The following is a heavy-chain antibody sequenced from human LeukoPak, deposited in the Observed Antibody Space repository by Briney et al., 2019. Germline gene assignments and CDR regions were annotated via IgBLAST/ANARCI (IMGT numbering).Heavy chain of an antibody. J-gene: IGHJ4*02. CDR2: ISSSGSTI. D-gene: IGHD4-17*01. CDR3: AKGSMDYGDYGILVY. Sequence: GGSLRLSCAASGFTFSSYEMNWVRQAPGKGLEWVSYISSSGSTIYYADSVKGRFTISRDNAKNPLYLQMNSLRAEDTAVYYCAKGSMDYGDYGILVYWGQGTLVTVSS. CDR1: GFTFSSYE. V-gene: IGHV3-48*03.